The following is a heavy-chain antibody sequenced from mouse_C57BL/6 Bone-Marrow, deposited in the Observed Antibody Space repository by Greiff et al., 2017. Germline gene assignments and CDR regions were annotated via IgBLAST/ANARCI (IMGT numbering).Heavy chain of an antibody. CDR1: GFTFSSYA. J-gene: IGHJ2*01. D-gene: IGHD1-1*01. CDR3: ARGWGYYGNYFVY. CDR2: RGAGGSYT. V-gene: IGHV5-4*03. Sequence: DVMLVESGGGFVKPGGSLKLSCAASGFTFSSYAMSWVRQTPEKRLEWVATRGAGGSYTYYPDNVKGRFTIARANAKNNLYLQMSHLKSEDTAMYYCARGWGYYGNYFVYWGQGTTLTVSS.